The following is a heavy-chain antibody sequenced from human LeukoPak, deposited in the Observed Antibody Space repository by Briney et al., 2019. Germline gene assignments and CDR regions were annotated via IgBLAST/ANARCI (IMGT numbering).Heavy chain of an antibody. CDR1: GFTFSSYS. CDR3: ARGYFDDSSGYSLDY. V-gene: IGHV3-21*01. D-gene: IGHD3-22*01. J-gene: IGHJ4*02. Sequence: PGGSLRLSCAASGFTFSSYSMNWVRQAPGKGLEWVSSISSSSSYIYYADSVKGRFTISRDNAKNSLYLQMNSLRAEDTAVYYCARGYFDDSSGYSLDYWGQGTLVTVSS. CDR2: ISSSSSYI.